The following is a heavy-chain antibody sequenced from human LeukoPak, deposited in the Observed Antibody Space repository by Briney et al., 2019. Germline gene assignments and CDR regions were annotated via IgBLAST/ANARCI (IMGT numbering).Heavy chain of an antibody. CDR2: ISSSSSNI. J-gene: IGHJ4*02. D-gene: IGHD6-6*01. CDR1: GFPFSSYG. Sequence: GGSLRLSCAASGFPFSSYGMHWVRQAPGKGLEWVSYISSSSSNIAYADSVKGRFTISRDNVKNSLYLQINSLRVEDTSVYYCARGGAARPDYWGQGTLVTVSS. CDR3: ARGGAARPDY. V-gene: IGHV3-48*04.